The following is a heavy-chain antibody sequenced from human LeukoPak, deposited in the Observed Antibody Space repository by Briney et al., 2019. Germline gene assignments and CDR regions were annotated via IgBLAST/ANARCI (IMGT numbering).Heavy chain of an antibody. V-gene: IGHV3-74*01. D-gene: IGHD2-8*01. CDR2: INSDGSST. J-gene: IGHJ3*02. CDR1: GFTFSSYW. CDR3: ARVQGHPPNGLDI. Sequence: GGSLRLSCAASGFTFSSYWMHWVRQAPGKGLVWVSRINSDGSSTSYADAVKGRFTISRDNAKNTAYLQMNSLRAEDTAVYYCARVQGHPPNGLDIWGQGTMVTVSS.